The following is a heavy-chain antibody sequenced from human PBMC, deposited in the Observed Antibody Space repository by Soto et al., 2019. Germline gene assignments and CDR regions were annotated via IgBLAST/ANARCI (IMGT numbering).Heavy chain of an antibody. CDR2: ISYDGSNK. J-gene: IGHJ4*02. D-gene: IGHD6-19*01. V-gene: IGHV3-30-3*01. CDR3: ARDIFWGLIAVAGTGLDY. CDR1: GFTFSSYA. Sequence: GGSLRLSCAASGFTFSSYAMHWVRQAPGKGLEWVAVISYDGSNKYYADSVKGRFTISRDNSKNTLYLQMNSLRAEDTAVYYCARDIFWGLIAVAGTGLDYWGQGTLVTVSS.